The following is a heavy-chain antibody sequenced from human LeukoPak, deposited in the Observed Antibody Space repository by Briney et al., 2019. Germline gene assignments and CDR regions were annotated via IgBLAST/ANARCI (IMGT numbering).Heavy chain of an antibody. CDR3: ARDTGYCSGGSCYHNYFDF. CDR1: GGSVSSGSFY. CDR2: IYYTGST. J-gene: IGHJ4*02. D-gene: IGHD2-15*01. V-gene: IGHV4-61*01. Sequence: SETLSLTCTVSGGSVSSGSFYWSWIRQTPGKGLEWIGYIYYTGSTNYNPSLKSRVTISVDTSKNQFSLKLSSVTAADTAVYYCARDTGYCSGGSCYHNYFDFWGQGALVTVSS.